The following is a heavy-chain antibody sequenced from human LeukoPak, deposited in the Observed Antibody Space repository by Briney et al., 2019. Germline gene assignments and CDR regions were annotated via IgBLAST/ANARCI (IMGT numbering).Heavy chain of an antibody. CDR1: GGSISRSNYY. CDR2: VYYSGST. D-gene: IGHD3-22*01. V-gene: IGHV4-39*01. CDR3: SYDSSGFFYFDY. J-gene: IGHJ4*02. Sequence: SETLSLTCTVYGGSISRSNYYWGWIRQPPGKGLEWIGSVYYSGSTYYNPSLKSRVTISVDTSKNQFSLKLSSVTAADTAVYYCSYDSSGFFYFDYWGQGTLVTVSS.